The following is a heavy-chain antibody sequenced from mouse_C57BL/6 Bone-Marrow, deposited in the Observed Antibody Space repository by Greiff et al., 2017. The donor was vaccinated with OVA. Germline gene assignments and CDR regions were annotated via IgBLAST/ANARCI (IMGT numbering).Heavy chain of an antibody. CDR3: VRHVYGYDAMDY. Sequence: EVQGVESGGGLVQPKGSLKLSCAASGFSFNTYAMNWVRQAPGKGLEWVARIRSKSNNYATYYADSVKDRFTISRDDSESMLYLQMNNLKTEDTAMYYCVRHVYGYDAMDYWGQGTSVTVSS. V-gene: IGHV10-1*01. CDR1: GFSFNTYA. CDR2: IRSKSNNYAT. J-gene: IGHJ4*01. D-gene: IGHD1-1*02.